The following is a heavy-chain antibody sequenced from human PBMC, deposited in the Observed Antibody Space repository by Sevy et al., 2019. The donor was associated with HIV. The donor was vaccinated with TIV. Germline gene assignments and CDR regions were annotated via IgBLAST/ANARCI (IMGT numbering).Heavy chain of an antibody. CDR1: GFIFSSYA. CDR2: IWYDGSNK. Sequence: GGSLRLSCAASGFIFSSYAMHWVRQAPGKGLEWVAVIWYDGSNKYYADSVKGRFTLSRDNSKNTLYLQMNSLRAEDSAVYYCARDLRGGSSWSPDYWGQGTLVTVSS. V-gene: IGHV3-33*01. CDR3: ARDLRGGSSWSPDY. J-gene: IGHJ4*02. D-gene: IGHD6-13*01.